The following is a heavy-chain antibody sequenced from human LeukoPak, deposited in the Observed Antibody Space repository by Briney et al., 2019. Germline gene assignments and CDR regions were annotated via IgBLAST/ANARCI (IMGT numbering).Heavy chain of an antibody. J-gene: IGHJ3*02. CDR3: AREGSSGWDAFDI. CDR1: GFTFSNYA. D-gene: IGHD6-19*01. Sequence: GGSLRLSCAASGFTFSNYAMSWVRQAPGKGLEWVSSMSGSGGSTYYAGSVKGRFTISRDNSKNTLYLQMNSLRAEDTAVYYCAREGSSGWDAFDIWGQGTMVTVSS. V-gene: IGHV3-23*01. CDR2: MSGSGGST.